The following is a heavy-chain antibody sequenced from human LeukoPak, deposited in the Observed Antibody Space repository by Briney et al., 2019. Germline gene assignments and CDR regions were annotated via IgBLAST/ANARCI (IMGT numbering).Heavy chain of an antibody. D-gene: IGHD3-22*01. V-gene: IGHV1-18*01. CDR2: ISAYNGNT. CDR1: GYTFTSYG. Sequence: ASVKVSCKASGYTFTSYGISWVRQAPGQGLEWVGWISAYNGNTKYAQMVQERVTMTTDTSTSTAYMELRSLRSDDTAVYYCARDRPPNYSDSSGYYSDAFDIWGQGTVVTVSS. CDR3: ARDRPPNYSDSSGYYSDAFDI. J-gene: IGHJ3*02.